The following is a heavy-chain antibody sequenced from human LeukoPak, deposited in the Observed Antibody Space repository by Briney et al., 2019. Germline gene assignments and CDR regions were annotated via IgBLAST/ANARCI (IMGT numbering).Heavy chain of an antibody. J-gene: IGHJ3*02. CDR3: AKDQHFQDDAFDI. Sequence: GGSLRLSCAASGFTFSNYAMTWVRQAPGKGLEWVSTISGSGRSTYCADSVKGRFTISRDNSKNTLYAQMNSLRAEDTAIYYCAKDQHFQDDAFDIWGQGTMVTVSS. CDR1: GFTFSNYA. CDR2: ISGSGRST. D-gene: IGHD2/OR15-2a*01. V-gene: IGHV3-23*01.